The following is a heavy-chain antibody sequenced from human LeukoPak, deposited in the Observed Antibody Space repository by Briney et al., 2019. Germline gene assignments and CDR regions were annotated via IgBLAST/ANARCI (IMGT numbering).Heavy chain of an antibody. Sequence: PGRSLRLSCAASGFTFSSYAMHWVRQAPGKGLEWVAVISYDGSNKYYADSVKGRFTISRDNSKNTLYLQMNSLRGEDTAVYYCAKDAQRGFDYSNSLEYWGQGTLVTVSS. CDR1: GFTFSSYA. V-gene: IGHV3-30*04. CDR2: ISYDGSNK. CDR3: AKDAQRGFDYSNSLEY. D-gene: IGHD4-11*01. J-gene: IGHJ4*02.